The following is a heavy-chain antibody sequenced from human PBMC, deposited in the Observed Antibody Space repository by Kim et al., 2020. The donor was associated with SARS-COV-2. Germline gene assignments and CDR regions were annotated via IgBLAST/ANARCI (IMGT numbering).Heavy chain of an antibody. CDR3: ARGRVGVVPSPVLGLGPFWKSHHMDV. Sequence: SETLSLTCAVFGESFSDFSWTWIRQSSGKGLEWIGEIYQSGSTNYNPSLKSRVTISLDTSKNQFSLKVTSVTAADTAIYYCARGRVGVVPSPVLGLGPFWKSHHMDVWGKGATVTVS. V-gene: IGHV4-34*01. CDR1: GESFSDFS. J-gene: IGHJ6*03. CDR2: IYQSGST. D-gene: IGHD3-3*01.